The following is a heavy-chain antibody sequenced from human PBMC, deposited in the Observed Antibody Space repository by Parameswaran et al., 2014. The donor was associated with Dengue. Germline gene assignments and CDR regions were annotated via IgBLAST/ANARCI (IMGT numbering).Heavy chain of an antibody. D-gene: IGHD6-6*01. J-gene: IGHJ4*02. CDR3: ARRPLAARPLDY. V-gene: IGHV4-34*01. Sequence: RWIRQPPGKGLEWTGEINHSGSTNYNPSLKSRVTISVDTSKNQFSLKLSSVTAADTAVYYCARRPLAARPLDYWGQGTLVTVSS. CDR2: INHSGST.